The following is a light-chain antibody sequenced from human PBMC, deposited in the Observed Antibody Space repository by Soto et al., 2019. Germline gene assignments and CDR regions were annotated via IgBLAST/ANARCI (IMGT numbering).Light chain of an antibody. CDR2: GAS. CDR1: HTISSSY. V-gene: IGKV3-20*01. Sequence: EIVLTQSPGTLSLSPGERATLPCRASHTISSSYLAWYQQKPGQAPRLLIHGASTRATGVPDRFSGSGSGTDFTLTISRLEPEDFAVYHCQQYGSLSWTFGQGTKVDIK. CDR3: QQYGSLSWT. J-gene: IGKJ1*01.